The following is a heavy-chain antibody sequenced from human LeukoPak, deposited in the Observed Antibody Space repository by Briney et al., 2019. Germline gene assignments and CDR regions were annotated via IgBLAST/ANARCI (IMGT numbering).Heavy chain of an antibody. J-gene: IGHJ1*01. V-gene: IGHV4-34*01. CDR1: GGSFSGYY. Sequence: PSETLSLTCAVYGGSFSGYYWSWIRQPPGKGLEWIGEINHSGSTNYNPSLKSRVTISVDTSKNQFSLKLSSVTAADTAVYYCARVGPGRFGGNSGWGQGTLVTVSS. CDR3: ARVGPGRFGGNSG. D-gene: IGHD4-23*01. CDR2: INHSGST.